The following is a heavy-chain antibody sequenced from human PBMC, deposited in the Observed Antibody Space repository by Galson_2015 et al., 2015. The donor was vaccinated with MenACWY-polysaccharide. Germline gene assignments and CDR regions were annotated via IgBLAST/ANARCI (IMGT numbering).Heavy chain of an antibody. Sequence: SVKVSCKASGYTFNTYAMNWVRQAPGQGLAWVGGINTNTGNPTYAQGFTGRFVFSLDASVSTAYLQISSLKAEDTAVYYCARDPKQKPTTVPTGRFDYWGQGTLVTVSS. J-gene: IGHJ4*02. CDR3: ARDPKQKPTTVPTGRFDY. CDR2: INTNTGNP. V-gene: IGHV7-4-1*02. D-gene: IGHD4-17*01. CDR1: GYTFNTYA.